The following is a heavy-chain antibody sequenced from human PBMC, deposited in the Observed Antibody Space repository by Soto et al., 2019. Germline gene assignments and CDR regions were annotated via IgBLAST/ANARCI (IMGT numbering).Heavy chain of an antibody. V-gene: IGHV4-34*01. Sequence: SETLSLTCAVYGESLSAYYWTWIRQPPGKGLEWIGEINQSGSTNYNPSLKSRVTMSADTSKKHFSLKVTSVTAADTAVYYCARGTVYVPFWFPCLDVWGQGTTVTVSS. J-gene: IGHJ6*02. CDR1: GESLSAYY. D-gene: IGHD3-3*01. CDR2: INQSGST. CDR3: ARGTVYVPFWFPCLDV.